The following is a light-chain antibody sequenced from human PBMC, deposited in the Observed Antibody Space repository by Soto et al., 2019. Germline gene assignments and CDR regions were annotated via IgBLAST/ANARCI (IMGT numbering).Light chain of an antibody. V-gene: IGKV3-20*01. CDR1: QSVSPY. J-gene: IGKJ3*01. CDR3: QQYGSSPPVT. CDR2: GAS. Sequence: EIVLTQSPGTLSLSPGERATLSCRASQSVSPYLAWYQHKPGQAPRLLIYGASSRATGIPDRFSGSGSGTDFALTISRLEPEDFGLYFCQQYGSSPPVTFGPGTKVDIK.